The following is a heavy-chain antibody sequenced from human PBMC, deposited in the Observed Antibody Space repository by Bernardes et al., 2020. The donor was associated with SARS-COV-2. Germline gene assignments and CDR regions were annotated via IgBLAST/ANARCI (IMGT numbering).Heavy chain of an antibody. V-gene: IGHV4-4*07. Sequence: SETLSLTCTVSGGSISTYYWSWIRQPAGKGLEWIGRIYTSGSTNHNPSLTSRVTMSVDTSQNQFSLKLSSVTAADTAVYYCARVGRGLYDRDAAFGTWGQGKRVTGAS. D-gene: IGHD2-8*01. CDR1: GGSISTYY. J-gene: IGHJ3*02. CDR2: IYTSGST. CDR3: ARVGRGLYDRDAAFGT.